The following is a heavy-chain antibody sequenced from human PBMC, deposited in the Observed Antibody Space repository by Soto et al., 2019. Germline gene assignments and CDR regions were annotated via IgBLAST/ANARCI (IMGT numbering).Heavy chain of an antibody. Sequence: QVQLQESGPGLVNPSETLSLTCTVSGCSISSYYWSWIRQPPGKGLDWIGYIYYSGSTNYNPSLKPRVTTSVDPPKNQFSLRLSSVTAADTAVYYCARRYGYSFDYWGQGTLVTVSS. J-gene: IGHJ4*02. V-gene: IGHV4-59*08. CDR1: GCSISSYY. CDR3: ARRYGYSFDY. CDR2: IYYSGST. D-gene: IGHD1-1*01.